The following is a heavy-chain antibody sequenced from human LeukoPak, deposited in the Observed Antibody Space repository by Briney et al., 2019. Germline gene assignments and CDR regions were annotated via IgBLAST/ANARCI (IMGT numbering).Heavy chain of an antibody. J-gene: IGHJ4*02. CDR2: INPNSGGT. CDR3: ARDTYDILTGYSGSYGY. V-gene: IGHV1-2*02. D-gene: IGHD3-9*01. CDR1: GYTFTGYY. Sequence: ASVKVSCKASGYTFTGYYMHWVRQAPGQGLELMGWINPNSGGTNYAQKFQGRVTMTRDTSISTAYMELSRLRSDDTAVYYCARDTYDILTGYSGSYGYWGQGTLVTVSS.